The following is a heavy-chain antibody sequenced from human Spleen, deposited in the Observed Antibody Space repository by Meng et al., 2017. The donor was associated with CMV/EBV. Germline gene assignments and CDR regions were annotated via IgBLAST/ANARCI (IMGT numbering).Heavy chain of an antibody. D-gene: IGHD3-22*01. Sequence: SETLSLTCTVSGGSISSYYWSWIRQPPGKGLEWIGYIYYSGSTRYNPSLKSRVTISVDTSKNQFSLKVRSGTAADTAVYYCAREFSSGYYYGYWGQGTLVTVSS. V-gene: IGHV4-59*12. CDR2: IYYSGST. CDR1: GGSISSYY. CDR3: AREFSSGYYYGY. J-gene: IGHJ4*02.